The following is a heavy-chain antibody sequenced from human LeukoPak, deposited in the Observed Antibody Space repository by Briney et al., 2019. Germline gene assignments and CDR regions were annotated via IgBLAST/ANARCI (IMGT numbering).Heavy chain of an antibody. V-gene: IGHV1-18*01. CDR1: GYTFTSYG. CDR3: ARDVGSGYYIQDFDY. D-gene: IGHD3-3*01. Sequence: GASVKVSCKASGYTFTSYGISWVRQAPGQGLEWMGWISAYNGNTNYAQKLQGRVTMTTDTSTSTAYMELRSLRSDDTAVYYCARDVGSGYYIQDFDYWGQGTLVTVSS. J-gene: IGHJ4*02. CDR2: ISAYNGNT.